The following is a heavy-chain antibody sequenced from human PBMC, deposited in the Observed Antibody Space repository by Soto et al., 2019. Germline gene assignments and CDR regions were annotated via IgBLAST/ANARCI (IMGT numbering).Heavy chain of an antibody. CDR2: IYPDDSDT. J-gene: IGHJ3*01. V-gene: IGHV5-51*01. CDR1: GYSFTTYW. Sequence: GESLKISCKGSGYSFTTYWIGWVRQMPGKGLEWMGIIYPDDSDTRYSPSFQGQVTISADKSINTADLQCSSLKASDTAMYYCARHCHSAGYYWAFELWGQGTMVTVSS. D-gene: IGHD3-3*01. CDR3: ARHCHSAGYYWAFEL.